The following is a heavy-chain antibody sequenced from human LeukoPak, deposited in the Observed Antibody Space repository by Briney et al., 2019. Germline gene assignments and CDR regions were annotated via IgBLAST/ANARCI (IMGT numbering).Heavy chain of an antibody. CDR1: GFTFSSYW. D-gene: IGHD2-21*01. Sequence: GGSLRLSSAASGFTFSSYWMSWVRQAPGKGLEWVANIKQDGSEKYYVDSVKGRFTISKDNAKNSLYLQMNSLRVEDTAVYYCARVVFPSRVSDYWGQGTLVTVSS. CDR3: ARVVFPSRVSDY. CDR2: IKQDGSEK. V-gene: IGHV3-7*01. J-gene: IGHJ4*02.